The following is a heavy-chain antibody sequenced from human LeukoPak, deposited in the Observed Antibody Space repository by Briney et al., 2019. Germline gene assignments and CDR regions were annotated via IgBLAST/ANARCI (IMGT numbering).Heavy chain of an antibody. V-gene: IGHV4-31*03. CDR2: TYYSGST. D-gene: IGHD5-18*01. CDR1: GGSISSGGYY. CDR3: ARDQIQLWPHFDY. Sequence: SETLSLTCTVSGGSISSGGYYWSWIRQHPGKGLEWIGYTYYSGSTYYNPSLKSRVTISVDTSKNQFSLKLSSVTAADTAVYYCARDQIQLWPHFDYWGQGTLVTVS. J-gene: IGHJ4*02.